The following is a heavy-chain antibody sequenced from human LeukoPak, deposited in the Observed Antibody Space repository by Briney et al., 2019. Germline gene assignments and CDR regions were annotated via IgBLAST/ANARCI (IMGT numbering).Heavy chain of an antibody. CDR3: ARDLYSRYYYYYGMDV. D-gene: IGHD6-13*01. Sequence: GGALILSCAASVFTLSNYGMHTVRQAPGKGLERVAAIWYDRSIKYYADSGKGRFTISRDNSKNTLYLQMNSLRAEDTAVYYCARDLYSRYYYYYGMDVWGKGTTVTVSS. CDR1: VFTLSNYG. CDR2: IWYDRSIK. V-gene: IGHV3-33*01. J-gene: IGHJ6*04.